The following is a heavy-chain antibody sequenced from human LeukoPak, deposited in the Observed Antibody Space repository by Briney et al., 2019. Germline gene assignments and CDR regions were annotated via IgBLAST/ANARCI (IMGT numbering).Heavy chain of an antibody. CDR1: GFTFSTYT. CDR2: ISVTSDST. CDR3: ARDVGRGDGMDV. Sequence: TGGSLRLSCAVSGFTFSTYTMNWVRQAPGKGLEWVSYISVTSDSTYYADSVKGRFTISRDNAKNSLYLQMNSLRDEDTALYYCARDVGRGDGMDVWGLGTTVTVSS. V-gene: IGHV3-48*02. J-gene: IGHJ6*02.